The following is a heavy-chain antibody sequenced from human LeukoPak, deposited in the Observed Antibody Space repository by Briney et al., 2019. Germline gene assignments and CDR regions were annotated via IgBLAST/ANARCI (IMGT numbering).Heavy chain of an antibody. J-gene: IGHJ4*02. CDR3: ATLPAYYYGSGSYNY. Sequence: TSETLSLTCTVSGGSISSSSYYWGWIRQPPGKALEWIGSIYYSGSTYYNPSLKSRVTISVDTSKNQFSLKLSSVTAADTAVYYCATLPAYYYGSGSYNYWGQGTLVTVSS. CDR1: GGSISSSSYY. D-gene: IGHD3-10*01. V-gene: IGHV4-39*07. CDR2: IYYSGST.